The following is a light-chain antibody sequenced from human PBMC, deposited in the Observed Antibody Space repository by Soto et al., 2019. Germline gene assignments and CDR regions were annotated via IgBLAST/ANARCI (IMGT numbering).Light chain of an antibody. CDR1: SSDVGSYNL. Sequence: QSALTQPASVSGSPGQSITISCTGTSSDVGSYNLVSWYQQYPGKAPKLMIYEGSKRPSGVSNRFSGSKSGKTASLTISGLQAEDEADYYCCSYAGSSILVFGGGTKLTVL. CDR3: CSYAGSSILV. CDR2: EGS. V-gene: IGLV2-23*01. J-gene: IGLJ3*02.